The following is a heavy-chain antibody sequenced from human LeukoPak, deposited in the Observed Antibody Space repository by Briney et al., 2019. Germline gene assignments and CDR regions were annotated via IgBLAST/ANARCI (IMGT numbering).Heavy chain of an antibody. J-gene: IGHJ2*01. CDR3: ATEYGGSRNWYFGL. V-gene: IGHV3-15*01. Sequence: AGGSLRLSCAASGFTFNYAWMSWVRQAPGKGLEWVGRFKSKTDGGTRDYAAPVKDRFTISRDDSKNTLYLQMNSLKTEDTAVYYCATEYGGSRNWYFGLWGRGTLVTVSS. CDR2: FKSKTDGGTR. CDR1: GFTFNYAW. D-gene: IGHD2-15*01.